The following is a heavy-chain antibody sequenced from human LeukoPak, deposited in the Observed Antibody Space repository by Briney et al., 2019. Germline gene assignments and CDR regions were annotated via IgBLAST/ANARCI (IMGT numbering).Heavy chain of an antibody. CDR1: GGTFSSYA. CDR3: ARDLSYFDY. V-gene: IGHV1-69*04. J-gene: IGHJ4*02. CDR2: IIPILGIA. Sequence: SVKVSCKASGGTFSSYAISWVRPAPGQGRECMGRIIPILGIANYAQKFQGRVTITPDKSTSTAYMEQSRLRSEDTVVYYCARDLSYFDYWGRRTLVSVSS.